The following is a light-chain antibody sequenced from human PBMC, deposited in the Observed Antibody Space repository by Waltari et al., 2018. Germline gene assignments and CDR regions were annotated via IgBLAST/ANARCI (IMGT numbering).Light chain of an antibody. J-gene: IGLJ2*01. CDR3: SSYISSSTLEL. V-gene: IGLV2-14*03. CDR2: DVS. Sequence: QSALTHPASVSGSPGQSNTISCTGTTSDVRGYHYVSRYQQHPGKAPKLMIFDVSNRPSGVANRFSGSKSCNTASLTISGLQAEDEADYYCSSYISSSTLELFGGGTSLTVL. CDR1: TSDVRGYHY.